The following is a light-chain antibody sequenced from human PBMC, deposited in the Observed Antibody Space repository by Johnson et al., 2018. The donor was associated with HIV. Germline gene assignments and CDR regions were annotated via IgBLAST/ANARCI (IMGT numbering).Light chain of an antibody. CDR3: GTWDSSLSAGV. CDR2: ENN. J-gene: IGLJ1*01. V-gene: IGLV1-51*02. Sequence: QSMLTQPPSASGTPGQRVTISCSGSTSNIGSNTVNWYQQLPGTAPKLLIYENNKRPSGIPDRFSGSKSGTSATLGITGLQTGDEADYYCGTWDSSLSAGVFGTGTKVTVL. CDR1: TSNIGSNT.